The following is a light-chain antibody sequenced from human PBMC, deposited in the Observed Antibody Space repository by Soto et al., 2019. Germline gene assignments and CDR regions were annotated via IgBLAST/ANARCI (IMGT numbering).Light chain of an antibody. CDR2: AAS. CDR3: QHYNNWPFT. Sequence: EIVMTQSPATLSVSPGERATLSCRASQAVSSNLAWYQQKPGQAPRLLIYAASTRAAGIPDRFSGSGSGTGFTLTITSLQSEDFAVYYCQHYNNWPFTFGPGTKADIK. V-gene: IGKV3-15*01. CDR1: QAVSSN. J-gene: IGKJ3*01.